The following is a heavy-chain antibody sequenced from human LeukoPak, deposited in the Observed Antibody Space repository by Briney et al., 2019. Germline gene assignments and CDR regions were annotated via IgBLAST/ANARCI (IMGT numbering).Heavy chain of an antibody. CDR1: GFTFSSYA. CDR3: ARGSNSRIAVAGDFDY. V-gene: IGHV3-30*04. CDR2: ISYDGSNK. D-gene: IGHD6-19*01. Sequence: GGSLRLSCAAYGFTFSSYAMHWVRQARGKVLEWVAVISYDGSNKYYADSVKGRFTISRDNSKNPLYLQMNSLRAAATAVYYCARGSNSRIAVAGDFDYWRQGTLVSVPS. J-gene: IGHJ4*02.